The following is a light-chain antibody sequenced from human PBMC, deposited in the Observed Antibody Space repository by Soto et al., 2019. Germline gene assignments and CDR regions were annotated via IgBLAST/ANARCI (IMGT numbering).Light chain of an antibody. CDR2: DAY. CDR1: EDINSY. V-gene: IGKV1-33*01. Sequence: DIQMTQSPSSLSASVGDRVTTTCQAPEDINSYLIWYQQKPGRAPKLLIYDAYNLETGVPSRFTGSGSGTDFFLTISNLQPEDAATYYCQQYDNLPRATFGPGTRVEIK. CDR3: QQYDNLPRAT. J-gene: IGKJ3*01.